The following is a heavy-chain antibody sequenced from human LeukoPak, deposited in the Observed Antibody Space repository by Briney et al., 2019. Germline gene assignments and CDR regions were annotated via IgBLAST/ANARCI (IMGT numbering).Heavy chain of an antibody. D-gene: IGHD3-22*01. CDR2: IYGSGDST. CDR3: AKAPHYDSSGYTYFDY. J-gene: IGHJ4*02. CDR1: GFTFSNHA. Sequence: PGGSLRLSCAASGFTFSNHAMTWVRQAPGKGLEWVAAIYGSGDSTFYADSVTGRFTISRDNSKNTLYLQMNSLRAEDTAVYYCAKAPHYDSSGYTYFDYWGQGTLVTVSS. V-gene: IGHV3-23*01.